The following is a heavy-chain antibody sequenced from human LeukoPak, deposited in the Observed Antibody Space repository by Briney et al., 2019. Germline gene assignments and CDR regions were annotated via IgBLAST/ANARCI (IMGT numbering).Heavy chain of an antibody. Sequence: GGSLRLSCAASGFTFSSYAMSWVRQAPGKGLEWVSGMSGSGGSTYYADSVKDRFTISRDNSKNTLYLQMNSLRAEDTAVYYCAKEYSSQRVAEYFQHWGQGTLVTVSS. CDR2: MSGSGGST. V-gene: IGHV3-23*01. CDR3: AKEYSSQRVAEYFQH. J-gene: IGHJ1*01. CDR1: GFTFSSYA. D-gene: IGHD6-13*01.